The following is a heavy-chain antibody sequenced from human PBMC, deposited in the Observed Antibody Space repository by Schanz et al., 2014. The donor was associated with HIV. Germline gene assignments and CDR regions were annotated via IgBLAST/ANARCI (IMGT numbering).Heavy chain of an antibody. J-gene: IGHJ4*02. V-gene: IGHV1-69*01. CDR2: IMPKFGTE. CDR3: VRVANYDGDDYYQRSHFDL. D-gene: IGHD3-22*01. Sequence: QVQLVQSGAEVKKPGASVKVSCKASGYTFTSQYMHWVRQAPGQGLEWMGLIMPKFGTENYAQKYQGRVTLTADATTAYMDLSSLKFEDTAVYYCVRVANYDGDDYYQRSHFDLWGQGTLVTVSS. CDR1: GYTFTSQY.